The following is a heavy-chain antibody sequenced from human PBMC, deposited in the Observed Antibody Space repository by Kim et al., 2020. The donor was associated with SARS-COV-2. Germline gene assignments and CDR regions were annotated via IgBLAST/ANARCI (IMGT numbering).Heavy chain of an antibody. CDR3: ARDSTGWYYFDY. V-gene: IGHV1-46*01. Sequence: IYAQKFKGRVTMTSDTSTRTVYMELSSLRSDDTAVYYCARDSTGWYYFDYWGQGTLVTVSS. D-gene: IGHD6-19*01. J-gene: IGHJ4*02.